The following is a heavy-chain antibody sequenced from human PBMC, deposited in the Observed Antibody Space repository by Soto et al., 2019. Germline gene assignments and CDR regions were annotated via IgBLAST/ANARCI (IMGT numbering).Heavy chain of an antibody. CDR2: IYWDDDK. CDR3: AHIVVAGLGYYFDY. V-gene: IGHV2-5*02. D-gene: IGHD6-19*01. Sequence: QITLKESGPTLVKPTQPLTLTCTFSGFSLSSTRMAVGWIRQPPGQALEWLALIYWDDDKRYSPFLKSRLTITKDTSKNQVVLTMANMDPVDTARYYCAHIVVAGLGYYFDYWGKGTLVTVSS. CDR1: GFSLSSTRMA. J-gene: IGHJ4*02.